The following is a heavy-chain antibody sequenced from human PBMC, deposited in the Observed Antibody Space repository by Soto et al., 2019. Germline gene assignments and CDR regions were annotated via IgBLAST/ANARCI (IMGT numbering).Heavy chain of an antibody. D-gene: IGHD3-10*01. J-gene: IGHJ6*02. Sequence: GGSLRLSCEASGFTFSSFGISWVRQAPGKGLEWVAFIGLDGTNEKYGDSVKGRITISREKSKKSVSLQMNSLRADDTSVYYCAREGNEGFILEYYGMDVWGQGTTVTVSS. V-gene: IGHV3-30*02. CDR2: IGLDGTNE. CDR1: GFTFSSFG. CDR3: AREGNEGFILEYYGMDV.